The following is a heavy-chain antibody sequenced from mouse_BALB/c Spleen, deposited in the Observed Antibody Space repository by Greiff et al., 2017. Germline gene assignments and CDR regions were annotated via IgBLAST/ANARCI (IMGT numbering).Heavy chain of an antibody. D-gene: IGHD2-1*01. CDR3: EGGVYYDNSLFAY. V-gene: IGHV5-4*02. CDR2: ISDGGSYT. CDR1: GFTFSDYY. Sequence: EVKLMESGGGLVKPGGSLKLSCAASGFTFSDYYMYWVRQTPEKRLEWVATISDGGSYTYYPDSVKGRFTISRDNAKNNLNLQMSSRKSEDTAMFSCEGGVYYDNSLFAYGGQGTLVTVSA. J-gene: IGHJ3*01.